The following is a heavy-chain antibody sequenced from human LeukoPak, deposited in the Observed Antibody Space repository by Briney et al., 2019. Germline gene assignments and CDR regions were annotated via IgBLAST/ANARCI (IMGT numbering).Heavy chain of an antibody. Sequence: GGSLRLSCAASGFTFSNAWMSWVRQAPGKGLEWVGRIKSKTDGGTTDYAAPVKGRFTISRDDSKNTLYLQMNSLRTEDTAVYYCTTLVEYYYDSSGYPSDYWGQGTLVTVSS. J-gene: IGHJ4*02. CDR3: TTLVEYYYDSSGYPSDY. CDR2: IKSKTDGGTT. CDR1: GFTFSNAW. D-gene: IGHD3-22*01. V-gene: IGHV3-15*01.